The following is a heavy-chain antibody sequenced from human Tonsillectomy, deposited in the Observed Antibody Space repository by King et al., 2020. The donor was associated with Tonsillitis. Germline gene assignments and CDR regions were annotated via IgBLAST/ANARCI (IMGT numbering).Heavy chain of an antibody. Sequence: VQLQQWGAGLLKPSETLSLTCAVYGGSFSGYYWSWIRQPPGKGLEWIGEINHSGSTNYNPSLKSRVTISVDTSKNQFSLKLSSVTAADTAVYYCARDGCSSTSCYFAFDIWGQGTMVTVSS. CDR3: ARDGCSSTSCYFAFDI. V-gene: IGHV4-34*01. CDR1: GGSFSGYY. J-gene: IGHJ3*02. D-gene: IGHD2-2*01. CDR2: INHSGST.